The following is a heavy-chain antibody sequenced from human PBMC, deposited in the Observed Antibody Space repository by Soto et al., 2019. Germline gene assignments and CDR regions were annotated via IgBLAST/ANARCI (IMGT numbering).Heavy chain of an antibody. D-gene: IGHD3-3*01. CDR2: INHSGST. CDR3: ARGRLSVTILGVVIFKASYFDY. V-gene: IGHV4-34*01. J-gene: IGHJ4*02. Sequence: QVQLQQWGAGLLKPSETLSLTCAVYGGSFSGYYWSWIRQPPGKGLEWIGEINHSGSTNYNQSLKSRVTISVDTSKNQFSLKLSSVTAADTAVYYCARGRLSVTILGVVIFKASYFDYWGQGTLVTVSS. CDR1: GGSFSGYY.